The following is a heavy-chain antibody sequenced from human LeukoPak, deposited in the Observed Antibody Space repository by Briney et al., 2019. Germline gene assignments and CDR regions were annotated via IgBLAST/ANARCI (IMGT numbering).Heavy chain of an antibody. CDR2: INPNSGGT. Sequence: VKVSFKXXXYTFTDXYMHWVRQAPGQGLEGMGWINPNSGGTNYSQKFQGRVTMPRYTSISTAYMELSRLRSDDTAVYYCARGPHCSSTSCYSSDFAYWGQGTLVTVSS. D-gene: IGHD2-2*01. J-gene: IGHJ4*02. V-gene: IGHV1-2*02. CDR3: ARGPHCSSTSCYSSDFAY. CDR1: XYTFTDXY.